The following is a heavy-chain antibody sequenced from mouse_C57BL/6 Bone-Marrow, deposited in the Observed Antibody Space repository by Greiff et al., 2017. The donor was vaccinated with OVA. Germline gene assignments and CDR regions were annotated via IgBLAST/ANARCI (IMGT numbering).Heavy chain of an antibody. CDR2: INPNNGGT. CDR3: ARRRYYCGSSSYYFDY. V-gene: IGHV1-18*01. CDR1: GYTFTDYN. Sequence: VQLQQSGPELVKPGASVKIPCKASGYTFTDYNMDWVKQSHGKSLEWIGDINPNNGGTIYNQKFKGKATLTVDKSSSTAYMELRSLTSEDTAVYYCARRRYYCGSSSYYFDYWGQGTTLTVSS. D-gene: IGHD1-1*01. J-gene: IGHJ2*01.